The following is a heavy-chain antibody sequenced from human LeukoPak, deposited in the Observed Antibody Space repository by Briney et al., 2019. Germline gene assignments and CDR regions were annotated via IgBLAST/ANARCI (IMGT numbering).Heavy chain of an antibody. Sequence: SETLSLTCTVSGGSISSGSYYWSWIRQPPRKGLEWIGYIYYSGSTNYNPSLKSRVTISVDTSKNQFSLKLSSVTAADTAVYYCARVHYDFWSGYYRYYYYYMDVWGKGTTVTVSS. D-gene: IGHD3-3*01. CDR2: IYYSGST. CDR1: GGSISSGSYY. J-gene: IGHJ6*03. CDR3: ARVHYDFWSGYYRYYYYYMDV. V-gene: IGHV4-61*01.